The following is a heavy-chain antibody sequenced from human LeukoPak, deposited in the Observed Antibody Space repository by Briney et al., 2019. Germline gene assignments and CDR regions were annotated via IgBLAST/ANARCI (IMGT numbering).Heavy chain of an antibody. Sequence: PGGSLRLSCAASGFTFSAYSLRWVRQAPGKGLEWLSYISSTGSTIYYAGSVKGRFTISRDNAKNSLYLQMNSLRAEDTAVYYCVGSKAPFFYSDYWGQGILVTVSS. J-gene: IGHJ4*02. CDR1: GFTFSAYS. CDR3: VGSKAPFFYSDY. V-gene: IGHV3-48*01. CDR2: ISSTGSTI. D-gene: IGHD2/OR15-2a*01.